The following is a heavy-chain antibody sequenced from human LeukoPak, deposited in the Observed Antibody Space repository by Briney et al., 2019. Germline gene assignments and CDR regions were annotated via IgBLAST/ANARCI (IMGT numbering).Heavy chain of an antibody. CDR3: AREENCSFDY. J-gene: IGHJ4*02. V-gene: IGHV3-21*01. CDR2: ITGRSSYI. Sequence: GGSLRLSCATAGFSFYRYSLIWVRQAPGKGLEWVASITGRSSYIYYADSVKGRFTISRDNAKNSLYLQVNSLRAEDTAIYYCAREENCSFDYWGQGTLVTVSS. CDR1: GFSFYRYS. D-gene: IGHD2-21*02.